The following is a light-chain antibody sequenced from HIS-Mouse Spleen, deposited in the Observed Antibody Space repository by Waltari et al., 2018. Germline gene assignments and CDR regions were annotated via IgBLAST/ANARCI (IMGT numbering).Light chain of an antibody. CDR2: QDS. J-gene: IGLJ1*01. Sequence: SYELTQPPSVSVSPGQTASITCSGDKLGDKYACWYQQKPGQSPLLVIYQDSKRPSGIPGRFSGSNSGNTATLTISGTQAMDEADYYCQAWDSSTAVFGTGTKVTVL. V-gene: IGLV3-1*01. CDR1: KLGDKY. CDR3: QAWDSSTAV.